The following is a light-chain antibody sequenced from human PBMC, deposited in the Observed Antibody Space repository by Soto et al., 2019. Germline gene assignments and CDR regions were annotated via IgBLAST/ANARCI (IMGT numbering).Light chain of an antibody. CDR1: ESVRTY. Sequence: EIVLTQSPATLSLSPGEGATLSCRASESVRTYLAWYQQKPGQVPRLLIYEVSNRATGVPARFSGSGSGTDFSLTISSLEPEDFAVYYCQQRYSWPPLTFGGGTRVEIK. CDR2: EVS. V-gene: IGKV3-11*01. J-gene: IGKJ4*01. CDR3: QQRYSWPPLT.